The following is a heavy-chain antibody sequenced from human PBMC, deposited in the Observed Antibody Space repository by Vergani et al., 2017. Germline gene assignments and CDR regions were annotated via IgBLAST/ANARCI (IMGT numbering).Heavy chain of an antibody. J-gene: IGHJ6*03. D-gene: IGHD1-26*01. CDR2: TDYSSKWYN. CDR1: GDSVSSNRAA. CDR3: ARVLGGRYYYYMDV. Sequence: QVQLQQSGPGLVKPSQTLSLTCDISGDSVSSNRAAWDWFRQSPSRGLEWLGRTDYSSKWYNDYALSVKSRITLNPDTSKHQFSLQLNSVTPEDTAVYYCARVLGGRYYYYMDVWG. V-gene: IGHV6-1*01.